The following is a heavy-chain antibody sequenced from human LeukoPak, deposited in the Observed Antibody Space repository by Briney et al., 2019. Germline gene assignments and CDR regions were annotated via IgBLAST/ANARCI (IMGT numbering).Heavy chain of an antibody. D-gene: IGHD3-22*01. Sequence: PSETLSLTCTVSAGSITNYYWSWTRQPPGKGLEWIGYIYYTGSTNYNPSLKSRVSISVDTSKNQFSLKLSSVTAADTAVYYCARHGGYHSPIDYWGQGTLVTVSS. CDR3: ARHGGYHSPIDY. J-gene: IGHJ4*02. CDR1: AGSITNYY. V-gene: IGHV4-59*08. CDR2: IYYTGST.